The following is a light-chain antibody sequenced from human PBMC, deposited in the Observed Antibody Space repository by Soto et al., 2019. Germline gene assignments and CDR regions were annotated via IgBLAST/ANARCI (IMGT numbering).Light chain of an antibody. V-gene: IGLV2-14*03. CDR3: YTCSRSSGTRYA. J-gene: IGLJ1*01. Sequence: QSALTQPASVSGSHGQSITISCTGTSSDIGTYNYVSWYQQHPGQAPKLMIYDVSNRPSGVSDRFSGSKSGNTASLTIYGLQAEDEADYYCYTCSRSSGTRYAFGTWTKLTDL. CDR2: DVS. CDR1: SSDIGTYNY.